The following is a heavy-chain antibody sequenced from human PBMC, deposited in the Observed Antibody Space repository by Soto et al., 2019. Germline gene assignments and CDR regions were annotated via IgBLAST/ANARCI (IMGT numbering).Heavy chain of an antibody. CDR2: IYYSGST. D-gene: IGHD5-18*01. Sequence: SETLSLTCTVSGGSISSGGYYWSWIRQHPGKGLEWIGYIYYSGSTYYNPSLKSRVTMSVDTSKNQFSLKLSSVTAADTAVYYCARNVDTAINWFDPWGQGTLVTVSS. CDR1: GGSISSGGYY. CDR3: ARNVDTAINWFDP. V-gene: IGHV4-31*03. J-gene: IGHJ5*02.